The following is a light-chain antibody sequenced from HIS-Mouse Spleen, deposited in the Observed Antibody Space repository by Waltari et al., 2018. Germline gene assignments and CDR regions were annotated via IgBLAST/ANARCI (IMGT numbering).Light chain of an antibody. CDR3: AAWDDSLNGPV. CDR2: SNN. J-gene: IGLJ2*01. Sequence: QSVLTQPPSASGTPGQRVTISCSGSSSNIGSNPEPGYQQLPGTAPKLLIYSNNQRPSGVPDRFSGSKSGTSASLAISGLQSEDEADYYCAAWDDSLNGPVFGGGTKLTVL. V-gene: IGLV1-44*01. CDR1: SSNIGSNP.